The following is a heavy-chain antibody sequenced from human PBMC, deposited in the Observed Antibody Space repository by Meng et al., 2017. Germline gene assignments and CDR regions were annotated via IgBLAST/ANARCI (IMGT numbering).Heavy chain of an antibody. V-gene: IGHV1-2*06. J-gene: IGHJ4*02. CDR2: IDPNSGVT. CDR1: GYTFTAYY. D-gene: IGHD6-13*01. Sequence: QVQLVQPGAEVKKPGASVKVSCTPSGYTFTAYYIHWVRQAPGQGLDWMGRIDPNSGVTEYAQKFQGRVTVTGDTSISTAYMELSRLRSDDTAIYYCVRDEDISAAGKLFGDCWGQGTLVTVSS. CDR3: VRDEDISAAGKLFGDC.